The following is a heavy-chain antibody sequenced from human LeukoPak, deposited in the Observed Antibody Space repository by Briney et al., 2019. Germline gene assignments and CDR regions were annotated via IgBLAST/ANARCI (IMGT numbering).Heavy chain of an antibody. D-gene: IGHD6-6*01. V-gene: IGHV3-30*07. CDR3: ARDGEYSDSSRGAFDI. Sequence: GRFTISRDNSKNTLYLQMNSLRAEDTAVYYCARDGEYSDSSRGAFDIWGQGTMVTVSS. J-gene: IGHJ3*02.